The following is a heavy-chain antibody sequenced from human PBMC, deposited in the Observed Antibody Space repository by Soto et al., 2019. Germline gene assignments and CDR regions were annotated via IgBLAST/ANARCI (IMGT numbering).Heavy chain of an antibody. J-gene: IGHJ6*02. V-gene: IGHV1-46*01. CDR2: INPSRGSA. Sequence: GDSVKVSCKASGYTFFKYFIHWVRQAPGQGLEWIGIINPSRGSATYGPIFQGRVSLTTDMPTSTVYMELSSLRSEDTAIYYCARPLIGTTIDRWGQGQSVTVSS. CDR3: ARPLIGTTIDR. CDR1: GYTFFKYF. D-gene: IGHD1-7*01.